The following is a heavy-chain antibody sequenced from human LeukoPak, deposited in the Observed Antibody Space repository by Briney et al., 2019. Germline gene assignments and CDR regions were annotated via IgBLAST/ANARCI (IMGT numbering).Heavy chain of an antibody. V-gene: IGHV3-33*01. Sequence: PGGSLRLSCAASGFTFSSYGMHWVRQAPGKGLEWVAVIWYDGSNKYYADSVKGRFTISRDNSKNTLYLQMNSLRAEDTAVYYCARGRRPRVVVAAPVYYYYGMDVWGQGTTVTVSS. CDR1: GFTFSSYG. D-gene: IGHD2-15*01. CDR2: IWYDGSNK. J-gene: IGHJ6*02. CDR3: ARGRRPRVVVAAPVYYYYGMDV.